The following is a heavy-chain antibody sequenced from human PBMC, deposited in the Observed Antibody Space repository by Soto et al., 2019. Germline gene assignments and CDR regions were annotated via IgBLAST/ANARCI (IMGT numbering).Heavy chain of an antibody. Sequence: GGSLRLSCAASGFTFSSYAMSWVRQAPGKGLEWVSGISGSGGTTHYAGSVRGRFTISRDNSKNTLYLQMNSLRVEDTAEYYCARDSLWRELLCGALNIWGQGTMVTVSS. CDR1: GFTFSSYA. CDR3: ARDSLWRELLCGALNI. V-gene: IGHV3-23*01. CDR2: ISGSGGTT. D-gene: IGHD1-26*01. J-gene: IGHJ3*02.